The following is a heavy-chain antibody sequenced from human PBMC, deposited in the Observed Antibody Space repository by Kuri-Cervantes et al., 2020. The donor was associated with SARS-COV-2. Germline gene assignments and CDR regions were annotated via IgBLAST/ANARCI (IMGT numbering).Heavy chain of an antibody. CDR3: AMYFYGSGNYHDTLDK. V-gene: IGHV1-3*01. D-gene: IGHD3-10*01. CDR2: INAGNGDT. CDR1: GYTFTGYY. Sequence: SVKVSCKASGYTFTGYYMHWVRQAPGQRLEWMGWINAGNGDTKISQKFQGRVTITRDIFADTAYMDLSSLRSEDTAVYYCAMYFYGSGNYHDTLDKWGQGTLVTVSS. J-gene: IGHJ4*02.